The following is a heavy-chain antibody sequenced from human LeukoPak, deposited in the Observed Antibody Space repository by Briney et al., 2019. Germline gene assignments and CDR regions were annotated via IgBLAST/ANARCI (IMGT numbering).Heavy chain of an antibody. J-gene: IGHJ4*02. CDR3: ARSWQLENIDY. V-gene: IGHV4-39*01. CDR2: IYYSGST. CDR1: GGSISSSSYY. D-gene: IGHD6-13*01. Sequence: SETLSLTCTVSGGSISSSSYYWGWIRQPPGKGLEWIGSIYYSGSTYYNPSLKSRVTISVDTSKNQFSLRLSSVTAADTAVYYCARSWQLENIDYWGQGTLVTVSS.